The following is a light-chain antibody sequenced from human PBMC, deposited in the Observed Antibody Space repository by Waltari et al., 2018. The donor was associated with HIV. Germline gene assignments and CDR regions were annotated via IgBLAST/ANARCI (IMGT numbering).Light chain of an antibody. CDR2: RVS. J-gene: IGKJ4*01. Sequence: ENVLTQSPGTLSLSPGERATISCRASQTVSGSFFAWYQQKPGQAPRVLIYRVSSRATGIPDRFSGSGSGTDFTLTISRLEPEDFAVYYCQQYDTSPLTFGGGTKVEIK. CDR1: QTVSGSF. CDR3: QQYDTSPLT. V-gene: IGKV3-20*01.